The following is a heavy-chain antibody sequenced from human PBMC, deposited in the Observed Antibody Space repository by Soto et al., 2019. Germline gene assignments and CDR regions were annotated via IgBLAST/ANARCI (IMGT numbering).Heavy chain of an antibody. CDR2: ISSSSSTI. CDR1: GFTFSSYS. Sequence: EVQLVESGGGLVQPGGSLRLSCAASGFTFSSYSMNWVRQAPGKGLEWVAYISSSSSTIYYADSVKGRFTISRDNAKNPLYLQMNSLRAGDTAVDYCAGAAAAGWGQGTLVTVSS. J-gene: IGHJ4*02. CDR3: AGAAAAG. D-gene: IGHD6-13*01. V-gene: IGHV3-48*01.